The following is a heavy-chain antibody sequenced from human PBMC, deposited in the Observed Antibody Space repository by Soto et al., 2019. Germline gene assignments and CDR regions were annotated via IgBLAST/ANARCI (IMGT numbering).Heavy chain of an antibody. CDR1: GYTFTSYG. Sequence: QVQLVQSGAEVNKPGASVKVSCKASGYTFTSYGISWVRQAPGQGLEWMGWISIYNGNTNYAQKLQGRVTMTTDTXXXXXXXXXXXXXXXXXXXXXXXXXXXXXDXGXXXXGMDVWGQGTTVTVSS. CDR3: XXXXXXXDXGXXXXGMDV. CDR2: ISIYNGNT. J-gene: IGHJ6*02. V-gene: IGHV1-18*01.